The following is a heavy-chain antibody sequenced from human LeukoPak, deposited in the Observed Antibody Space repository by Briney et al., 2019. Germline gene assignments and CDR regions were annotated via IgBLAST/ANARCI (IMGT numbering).Heavy chain of an antibody. J-gene: IGHJ4*02. D-gene: IGHD6-19*01. CDR3: AKDAGWGSNY. V-gene: IGHV3-23*01. CDR1: GFTFSSYA. CDR2: ISVSGGST. Sequence: GRSLRLSCAASGFTFSSYAMSGVREAPGKGRGWGSAISVSGGSTYYADAVKRRFTISRDNSKNTLYLQMNSLRAEDTAVYYCAKDAGWGSNYWGQGTLVTVSS.